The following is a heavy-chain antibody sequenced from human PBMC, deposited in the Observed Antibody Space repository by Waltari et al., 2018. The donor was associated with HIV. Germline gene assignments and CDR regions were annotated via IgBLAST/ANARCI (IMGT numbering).Heavy chain of an antibody. CDR1: GGSISSYY. Sequence: QVQLQESGPGLVKPSETLSLTCTVSGGSISSYYWSWIRQPPGKGLEWIGYIYYSGSTNYNPSLKSRVTISVDTSKNQFSLKLSSVTAADTAVYYCARVEFAVVGINWFDPWGQGTLVTVSS. J-gene: IGHJ5*02. D-gene: IGHD1-26*01. V-gene: IGHV4-59*01. CDR3: ARVEFAVVGINWFDP. CDR2: IYYSGST.